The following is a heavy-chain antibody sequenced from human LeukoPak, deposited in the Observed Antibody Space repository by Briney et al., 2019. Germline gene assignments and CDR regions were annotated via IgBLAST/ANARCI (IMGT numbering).Heavy chain of an antibody. Sequence: GGSLRLSCAASGFTFSSYGMHWVRQAPGKGLEWVAVIWYDGSNKYYADSVKGRFTISRDNSKNTLYLQMNSLRAEDTAVYYCAKARSLSSIAARGWFDPWGQGTLVTVSS. CDR3: AKARSLSSIAARGWFDP. CDR2: IWYDGSNK. J-gene: IGHJ5*02. D-gene: IGHD6-6*01. V-gene: IGHV3-33*06. CDR1: GFTFSSYG.